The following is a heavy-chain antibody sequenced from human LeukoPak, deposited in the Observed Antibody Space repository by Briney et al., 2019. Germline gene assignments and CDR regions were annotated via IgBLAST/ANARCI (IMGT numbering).Heavy chain of an antibody. CDR2: ISVSGNT. Sequence: GGSLRLSCSASGFTLSDYVMHWVRQAPGKGLEWVSAISVSGNTYHADSVKGRFTISRDNSKNTLYLQMNSLRAEDTAVYYCARESLTATFDYWGQGTLVTVSS. CDR3: ARESLTATFDY. V-gene: IGHV3-23*01. CDR1: GFTLSDYV. J-gene: IGHJ4*02. D-gene: IGHD3-9*01.